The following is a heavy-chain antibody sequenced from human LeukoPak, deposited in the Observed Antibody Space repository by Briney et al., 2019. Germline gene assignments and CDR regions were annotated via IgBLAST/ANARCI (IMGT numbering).Heavy chain of an antibody. Sequence: PGGSLRLSCAASGFTFSSYWMHWVCQAPGKGLEWVSRMNSDGRTMDYADFVKGRFTISRDNAKNTLYLQMNSLRVEDTAVYYCATAGEYRFDNWGQGTLVTVSS. V-gene: IGHV3-74*01. D-gene: IGHD4-17*01. CDR1: GFTFSSYW. J-gene: IGHJ4*02. CDR3: ATAGEYRFDN. CDR2: MNSDGRTM.